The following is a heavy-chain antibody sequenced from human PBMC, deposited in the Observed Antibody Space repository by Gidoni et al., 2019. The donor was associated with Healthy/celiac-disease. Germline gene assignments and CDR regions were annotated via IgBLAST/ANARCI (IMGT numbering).Heavy chain of an antibody. Sequence: QLQLQESGPGLVNPSDTLSLTCTVSGVSISSSSYYWRCIRQPPGKWLEWLGSIYYSGSTYSNPSLKRWVTISVDTSKNQFSLKLISVTAADTAVYYCARQLAATVTTATGLPRLYNWFDPWGQGTLSPSPQ. D-gene: IGHD4-4*01. J-gene: IGHJ5*02. CDR1: GVSISSSSYY. CDR2: IYYSGST. V-gene: IGHV4-39*01. CDR3: ARQLAATVTTATGLPRLYNWFDP.